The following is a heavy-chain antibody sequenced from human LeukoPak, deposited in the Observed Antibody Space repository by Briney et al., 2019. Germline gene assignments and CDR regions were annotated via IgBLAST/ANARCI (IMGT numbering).Heavy chain of an antibody. V-gene: IGHV3-7*04. D-gene: IGHD6-19*01. Sequence: PGGSLRLSCAASGFTFSSFWMSWIRQAPGKGLEWVANIKEDGREKYYVDSVKGRFTISRDNSKNTLYLQMNSLRAEDTAVYYCARGVRIAVAGNIDYWGQGTLVTVSS. CDR2: IKEDGREK. J-gene: IGHJ4*02. CDR3: ARGVRIAVAGNIDY. CDR1: GFTFSSFW.